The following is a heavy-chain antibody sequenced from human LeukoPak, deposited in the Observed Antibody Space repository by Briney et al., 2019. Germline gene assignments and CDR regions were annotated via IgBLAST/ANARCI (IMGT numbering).Heavy chain of an antibody. D-gene: IGHD5-18*01. Sequence: SETLSLTCAVSGGSISSSNWWSWVRQPPGKGLEWIGEIYHSGSTNYNPSLKSRVTISVDTSKNQFSLKLGSVTAADAAVYYCARTTEGGYTYGYFYYYYMDVWGKGTTVTISS. J-gene: IGHJ6*03. CDR1: GGSISSSNW. CDR3: ARTTEGGYTYGYFYYYYMDV. V-gene: IGHV4-4*02. CDR2: IYHSGST.